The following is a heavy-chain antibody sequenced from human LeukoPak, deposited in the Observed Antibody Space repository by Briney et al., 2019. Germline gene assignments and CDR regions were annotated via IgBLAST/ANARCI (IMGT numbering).Heavy chain of an antibody. CDR3: ARRLAGTEDY. CDR1: GGSISSSSYY. D-gene: IGHD6-13*01. V-gene: IGHV4-39*01. J-gene: IGHJ4*02. CDR2: FYYSGST. Sequence: SETLSLTCTVSGGSISSSSYYWGWIRQPPGRGLEWIGSFYYSGSTYYNPSLRSRVTISVDTSKNQFSLRLSSVTATDTTVYYCARRLAGTEDYWGQGTLVTVSS.